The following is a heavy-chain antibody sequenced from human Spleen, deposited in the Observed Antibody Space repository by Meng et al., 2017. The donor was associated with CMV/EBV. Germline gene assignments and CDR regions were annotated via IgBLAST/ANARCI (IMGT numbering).Heavy chain of an antibody. CDR1: GFTFSSYS. Sequence: GGSLRLSCEASGFTFSSYSMNWVRQAPGKGLEWVSSISSSSSYIYYADSVKGRFTISRDNAKNSLYLQMNSLRAEDTAVYYCARLLAQSGYYYYYYGMDVWGQGTTVTVSS. D-gene: IGHD3-3*01. V-gene: IGHV3-21*01. CDR2: ISSSSSYI. J-gene: IGHJ6*02. CDR3: ARLLAQSGYYYYYYGMDV.